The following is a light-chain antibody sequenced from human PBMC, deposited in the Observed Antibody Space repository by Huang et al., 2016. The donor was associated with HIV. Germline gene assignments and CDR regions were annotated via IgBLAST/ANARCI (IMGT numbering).Light chain of an antibody. J-gene: IGKJ2*01. V-gene: IGKV3-11*01. CDR3: QQRSNWPRMYT. CDR1: QSVSSY. CDR2: DAS. Sequence: EIVLTQSPATLSLSPGERATLSCRASQSVSSYLAWYQQKPGQAPRLLIYDASNRATGIPGRFSGSGSGTDFTLTISSLEPEDFAVYYCQQRSNWPRMYTFGQGTKLEIK.